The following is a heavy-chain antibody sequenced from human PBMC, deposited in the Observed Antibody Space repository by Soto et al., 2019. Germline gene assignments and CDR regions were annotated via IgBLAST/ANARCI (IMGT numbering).Heavy chain of an antibody. D-gene: IGHD2-8*02. J-gene: IGHJ4*02. CDR2: IFWDDDK. CDR3: ARILTGTGGHFDS. CDR1: GFSLSTSGVG. V-gene: IGHV2-5*02. Sequence: QITLKESGPTLVKPTQTLTLTCSFSGFSLSTSGVGVGWIRQPPERAPEWLALIFWDDDKRSSPSLKSRLTITQDTSKNQVVRKLTNMDPVDTATYYCARILTGTGGHFDSWGQGTLVTVSS.